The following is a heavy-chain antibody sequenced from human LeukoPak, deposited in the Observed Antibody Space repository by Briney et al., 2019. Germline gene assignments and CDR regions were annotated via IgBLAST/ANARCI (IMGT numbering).Heavy chain of an antibody. Sequence: SETLSLTCTVSGYSISSGYYWGWIRQPPGKGLEWVGSIYHSGSTYYNPSLKSRVTISVDTSKNQFSLKLSSVTAADTAVYYCARARGDIVVVPAEVDPWGQGTLVTVSS. V-gene: IGHV4-38-2*02. CDR3: ARARGDIVVVPAEVDP. CDR2: IYHSGST. J-gene: IGHJ5*02. D-gene: IGHD2-2*01. CDR1: GYSISSGYY.